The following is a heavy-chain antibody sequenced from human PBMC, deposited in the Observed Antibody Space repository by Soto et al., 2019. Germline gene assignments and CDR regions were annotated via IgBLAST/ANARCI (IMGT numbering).Heavy chain of an antibody. J-gene: IGHJ4*02. CDR2: INAGNGNT. CDR3: ARTYSPPFDN. D-gene: IGHD2-15*01. V-gene: IGHV1-3*05. CDR1: GYTFTSYA. Sequence: QVQLVQSGAEEEKPGASVKVSCKASGYTFTSYAMHWVRQAPAQGLEWMGWINAGNGNTIYSQKFQGRVTITRDTSASTAYMELSSLRSEDTAVYYCARTYSPPFDNWGQGTLVTVSS.